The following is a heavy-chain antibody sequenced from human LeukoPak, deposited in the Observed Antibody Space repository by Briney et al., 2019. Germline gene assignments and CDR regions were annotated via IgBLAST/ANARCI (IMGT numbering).Heavy chain of an antibody. J-gene: IGHJ3*01. V-gene: IGHV3-30*03. CDR2: ISYDGSNK. CDR3: ARAVGPFDF. Sequence: GGSQRLSCAASRFTFSSYGMHWVRQAPGKGLEWVAVISYDGSNKYYADSVKGRFTISRDNSKNTLYLQMSSLRVEDTAVYYCARAVGPFDFWGQGTRVIVSS. CDR1: RFTFSSYG.